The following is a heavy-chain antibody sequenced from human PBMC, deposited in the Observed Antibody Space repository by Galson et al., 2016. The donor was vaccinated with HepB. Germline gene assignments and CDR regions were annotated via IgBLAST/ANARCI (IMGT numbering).Heavy chain of an antibody. CDR2: ITDDGSNT. D-gene: IGHD1-26*01. Sequence: SLRLSCAASGFTLRTYAMSWVRQAPGKGLEWVSAITDDGSNTYYADSVKGRFTISRDNTKNSVYLQMNNLRDEDTAVYYCARELVRSAFDLWGQGTTVTVSS. V-gene: IGHV3-23*01. J-gene: IGHJ3*01. CDR1: GFTLRTYA. CDR3: ARELVRSAFDL.